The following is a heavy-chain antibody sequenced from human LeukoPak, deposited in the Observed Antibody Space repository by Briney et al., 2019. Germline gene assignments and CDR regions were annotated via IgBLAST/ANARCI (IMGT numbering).Heavy chain of an antibody. V-gene: IGHV4-31*03. CDR1: GGSVSRGGYY. J-gene: IGHJ3*01. Sequence: SQTLSFTCTVSGGSVSRGGYYWVWIRQRPGKGLEWIGYIYYTGSTSYNPSLKSRLTIAVDTSKNQFSLKLSSVTAADTAVYYCARPLNTVHDTFDVWGQGTMVTVSS. CDR3: ARPLNTVHDTFDV. D-gene: IGHD4-11*01. CDR2: IYYTGST.